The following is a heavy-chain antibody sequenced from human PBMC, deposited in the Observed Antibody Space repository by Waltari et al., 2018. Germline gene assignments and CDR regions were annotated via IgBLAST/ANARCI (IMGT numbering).Heavy chain of an antibody. CDR2: ISYDGSNK. J-gene: IGHJ4*02. CDR3: ARATATGATPEY. Sequence: QVQLVESGGGVVQPGRSLRLSCAASGFTFSSYAMHWVRQAPGKGLEWVAVISYDGSNKYYADSVKGRFTISRDSSKNTVNLQLNILRPEDSAVYYCARATATGATPEYWGQGTLVTVSS. D-gene: IGHD7-27*01. CDR1: GFTFSSYA. V-gene: IGHV3-30*14.